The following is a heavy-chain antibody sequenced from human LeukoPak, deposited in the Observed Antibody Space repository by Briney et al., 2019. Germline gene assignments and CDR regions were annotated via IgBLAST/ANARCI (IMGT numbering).Heavy chain of an antibody. D-gene: IGHD3-22*01. CDR3: ARTYYYDSSGYYYDSAFDI. CDR2: ISSSGSTI. Sequence: GGSLRLSCAASGFTFSDYYMSWIRQAPGKGLEWASYISSSGSTIYYADSVKGRFTISRDNAKNSLYLQMNSLRAEDTAVYYCARTYYYDSSGYYYDSAFDIWGQGTMVTVSS. J-gene: IGHJ3*02. V-gene: IGHV3-11*04. CDR1: GFTFSDYY.